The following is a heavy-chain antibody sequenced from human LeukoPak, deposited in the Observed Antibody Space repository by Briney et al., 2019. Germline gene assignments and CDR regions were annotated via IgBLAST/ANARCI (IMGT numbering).Heavy chain of an antibody. CDR3: ARSYGSGSQASDY. J-gene: IGHJ4*02. CDR1: GGYISSYY. D-gene: IGHD3-10*01. CDR2: IYYSGST. Sequence: SETLSLTCTVSGGYISSYYWSWIRQPPGKGLEWIGYIYYSGSTNYNPSLKSRVTISVDTSKNQFSLKLSSVTAADTAVYYCARSYGSGSQASDYWGQGTLVTVSS. V-gene: IGHV4-59*01.